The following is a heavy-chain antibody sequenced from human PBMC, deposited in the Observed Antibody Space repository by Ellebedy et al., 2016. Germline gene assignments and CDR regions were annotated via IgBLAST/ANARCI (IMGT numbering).Heavy chain of an antibody. CDR3: AREGTMLRGVKSEDH. CDR2: IWYDGSNK. J-gene: IGHJ4*02. Sequence: GESLKISXAASGFTFSSYGMHWVRQAPGKGLEWVAVIWYDGSNKYYADSVKGRFTISRDNSKNTLYLQMNSLRAEDTAVYYCAREGTMLRGVKSEDHWGQGTLVTVSS. D-gene: IGHD3-10*01. V-gene: IGHV3-33*01. CDR1: GFTFSSYG.